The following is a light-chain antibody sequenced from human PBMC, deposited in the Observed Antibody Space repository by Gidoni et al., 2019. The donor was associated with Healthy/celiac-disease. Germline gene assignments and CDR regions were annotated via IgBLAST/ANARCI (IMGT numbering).Light chain of an antibody. Sequence: IVMTQTPLSLSVTPGQPASISCKSSQRLRHSAGKTYFWYLQKPGQSPQLLIYEVSNRFSGVPDRFSGSGSGTDFTLKSSRVEAEDVGVYYCMQSIHLLPTFGGGTKVEIK. J-gene: IGKJ4*01. CDR3: MQSIHLLPT. V-gene: IGKV2D-29*02. CDR2: EVS. CDR1: QRLRHSAGKTY.